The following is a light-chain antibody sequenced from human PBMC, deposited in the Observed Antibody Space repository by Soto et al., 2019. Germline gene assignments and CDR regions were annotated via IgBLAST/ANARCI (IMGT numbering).Light chain of an antibody. CDR3: SPYTDTISVV. CDR2: EVS. Sequence: LTQPASVSGSPGQSITISCTGTSSDVGGYNYVSWYQQHPGKAPKLMIYEVSNRPSGVSNRFSGSKTGNTASLTISGLQAEDEADYYCSPYTDTISVVFGGGTKLTVL. CDR1: SSDVGGYNY. J-gene: IGLJ2*01. V-gene: IGLV2-14*01.